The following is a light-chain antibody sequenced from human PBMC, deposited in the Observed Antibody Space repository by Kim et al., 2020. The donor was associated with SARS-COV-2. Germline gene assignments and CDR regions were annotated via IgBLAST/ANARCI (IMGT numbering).Light chain of an antibody. CDR1: QSVLKSSDNLNY. Sequence: ATINCKSSQSVLKSSDNLNYLAWYQQKPGQPPKLLIFWASTRESGVPDRFSGSGSGPDFTLTISGLQAEDVAVYYCQQSYSSPLTFGGGPKVEIK. J-gene: IGKJ4*01. V-gene: IGKV4-1*01. CDR2: WAS. CDR3: QQSYSSPLT.